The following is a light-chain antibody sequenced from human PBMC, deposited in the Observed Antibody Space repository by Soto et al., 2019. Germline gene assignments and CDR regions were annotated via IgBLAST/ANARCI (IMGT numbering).Light chain of an antibody. V-gene: IGKV3-20*01. CDR1: QSVSSGY. CDR3: QQYVTSPLT. CDR2: GAS. J-gene: IGKJ4*01. Sequence: EIVVTQSPGTLSLSPGERATLSCRASQSVSSGYLAWYQQKPGQAPRLLIYGASSRATGIPDRFSGSGSGTDFTLTISGLEPEDFAVYYCQQYVTSPLTFGGGTKVDIK.